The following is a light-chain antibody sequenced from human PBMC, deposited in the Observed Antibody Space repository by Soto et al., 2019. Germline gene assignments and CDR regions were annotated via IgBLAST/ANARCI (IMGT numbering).Light chain of an antibody. CDR2: DVS. CDR3: GSYAGSKGVV. CDR1: SSDVGGYNY. Sequence: QSVLTQPPSASGSPGQSVTISCTGTSSDVGGYNYVSWYQQHPGKAPKLLIHDVSKRPSGVPDRFSGSKSGNAASLTVSGLQAEDEADYYCGSYAGSKGVVFGGGTKSPS. J-gene: IGLJ2*01. V-gene: IGLV2-8*01.